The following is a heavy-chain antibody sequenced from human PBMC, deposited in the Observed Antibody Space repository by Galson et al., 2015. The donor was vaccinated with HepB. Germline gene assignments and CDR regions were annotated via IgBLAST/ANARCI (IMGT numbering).Heavy chain of an antibody. CDR2: INGGGDLN. V-gene: IGHV3-23*01. CDR3: AKSTYAPRGAWALAGSTFHY. CDR1: GFSFSTYA. D-gene: IGHD5/OR15-5a*01. Sequence: SLRLSCAASGFSFSTYAINWVRQAPGKGLEWVSAINGGGDLNKYADSVKGRFTISRDNSMNTVFLHMNNLRADDTALYYCAKSTYAPRGAWALAGSTFHYWGQGTLVTVSS. J-gene: IGHJ4*02.